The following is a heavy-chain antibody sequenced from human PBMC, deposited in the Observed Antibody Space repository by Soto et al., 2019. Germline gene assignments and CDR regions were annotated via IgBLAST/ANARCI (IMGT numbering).Heavy chain of an antibody. J-gene: IGHJ6*02. CDR1: GLTFSSYG. V-gene: IGHV3-30*18. Sequence: VGSMRLSCAAAGLTFSSYGRHWVRQAPGKGLEWVAVISYDGSNKYYADSVKGRFTISRDNSKNTLYLQMNSLRAEDTAVYSCAQGQRYDYYSMDVWGQGTTVTVSS. D-gene: IGHD3-9*01. CDR2: ISYDGSNK. CDR3: AQGQRYDYYSMDV.